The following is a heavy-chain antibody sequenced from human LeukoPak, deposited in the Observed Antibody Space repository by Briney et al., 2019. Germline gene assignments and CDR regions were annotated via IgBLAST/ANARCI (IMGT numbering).Heavy chain of an antibody. D-gene: IGHD2-2*01. CDR1: GYTFTNYG. CDR2: ISANNGET. J-gene: IGHJ4*02. CDR3: ARVPPSAHQLLSSDY. V-gene: IGHV1-18*04. Sequence: ASVMVSCKASGYTFTNYGISWVRQAPGQGLEWMAWISANNGETRYAQNLQSRLTMTTDTSTSTAYMELRSLRPDDTAVYYCARVPPSAHQLLSSDYWGQGTQVTVSS.